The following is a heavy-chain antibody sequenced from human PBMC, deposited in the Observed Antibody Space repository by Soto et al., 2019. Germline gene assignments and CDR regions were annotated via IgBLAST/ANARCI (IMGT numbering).Heavy chain of an antibody. D-gene: IGHD5-12*01. CDR2: TMPILNVA. CDR1: GGTFSTST. V-gene: IGHV1-69*08. Sequence: QVQLVQSGAEVKKPGSSVKVSCKASGGTFSTSTFTWVRQAPGQGPEWMGRTMPILNVADYAQDSQGRVTITADNATSTAYMELTSLTSKDTAVYYCARDLTIGSTYSGYDAIDSWGQGTLVTVSS. CDR3: ARDLTIGSTYSGYDAIDS. J-gene: IGHJ4*02.